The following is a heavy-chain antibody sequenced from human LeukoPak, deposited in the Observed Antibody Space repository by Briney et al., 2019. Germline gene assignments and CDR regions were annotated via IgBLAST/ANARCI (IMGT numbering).Heavy chain of an antibody. Sequence: GGSLRLSCAASGFTISRNYMSWVRQGPGKGVECVSVIYSGGGRYYSADVTGRFTISRDNSKNNLYLQMNSLRAEHTAVYYCARDHGAGELDYWGQGTLVTVSS. D-gene: IGHD7-27*01. CDR1: GFTISRNY. CDR2: IYSGGGR. CDR3: ARDHGAGELDY. V-gene: IGHV3-66*01. J-gene: IGHJ4*02.